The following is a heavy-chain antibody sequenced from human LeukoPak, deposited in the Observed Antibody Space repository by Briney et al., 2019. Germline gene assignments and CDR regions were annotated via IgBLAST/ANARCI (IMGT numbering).Heavy chain of an antibody. J-gene: IGHJ4*02. Sequence: GGSLRLSCSASGFSLSDYGMSWVRQAPGKGLEWVSYISSSSSTIYYADSVKGRFTISRDNAKNSLYLQMNSLRAEDTAVYYCAREVYSSGWNPFDYWGQGTLVTVSS. CDR1: GFSLSDYG. V-gene: IGHV3-48*01. D-gene: IGHD6-19*01. CDR3: AREVYSSGWNPFDY. CDR2: ISSSSSTI.